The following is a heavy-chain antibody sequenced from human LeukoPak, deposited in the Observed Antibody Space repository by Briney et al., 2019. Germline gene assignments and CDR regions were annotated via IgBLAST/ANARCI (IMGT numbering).Heavy chain of an antibody. CDR3: AKFTLGASGSYYTPYYFDY. V-gene: IGHV3-23*01. D-gene: IGHD3-10*01. CDR1: GFTFSSYA. CDR2: ISGSGGST. J-gene: IGHJ4*02. Sequence: PGGSLRLSCAASGFTFSSYAMSWVRRAPGKGLEWVSAISGSGGSTYYADSVKGRFTISRDNSKNTLYLQMNGLRAEDTAVYYCAKFTLGASGSYYTPYYFDYWGQGTLVTVSS.